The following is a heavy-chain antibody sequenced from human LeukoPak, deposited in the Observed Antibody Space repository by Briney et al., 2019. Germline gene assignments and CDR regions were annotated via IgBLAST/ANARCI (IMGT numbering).Heavy chain of an antibody. V-gene: IGHV3-66*01. CDR1: GFTVSSNY. CDR2: IYSGGST. Sequence: PGGSLRLSCAASGFTVSSNYMSWVRQAPGKGLEWVSVIYSGGSTYYADSVKGRFTISRDNSKNTLYLQMNSLTAADTAVYYCARDHFTSSGGNYYYYGMDVWGQGTTVTVSS. D-gene: IGHD6-25*01. J-gene: IGHJ6*02. CDR3: ARDHFTSSGGNYYYYGMDV.